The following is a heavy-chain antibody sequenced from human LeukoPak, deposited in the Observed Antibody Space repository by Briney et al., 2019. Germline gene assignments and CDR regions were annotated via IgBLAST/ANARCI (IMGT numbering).Heavy chain of an antibody. CDR2: ITTTSSYT. CDR1: GFSFSSYN. Sequence: GGSLRLSCEASGFSFSSYNMDWVRQTPGKGLEWISSITTTSSYTFYADSVKGRFTISRDNARNSLYLQMNSLTAEDTAVYYCARVSDLSDAFDIWGQGTMVTVSS. CDR3: ARVSDLSDAFDI. V-gene: IGHV3-21*01. J-gene: IGHJ3*02. D-gene: IGHD5/OR15-5a*01.